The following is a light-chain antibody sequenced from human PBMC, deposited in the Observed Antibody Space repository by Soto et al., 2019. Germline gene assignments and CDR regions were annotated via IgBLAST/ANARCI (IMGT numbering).Light chain of an antibody. J-gene: IGLJ1*01. V-gene: IGLV2-8*01. CDR2: DVN. CDR1: SSDVGAYIF. CDR3: VSFAGGTYV. Sequence: QSALTQPPSASGSPGQSVTISCTGTSSDVGAYIFVSWYQQHPGKAPKLMVYDVNRRPPGVPDRFFGSKSSNTASLTVSGLKAEDEADYYCVSFAGGTYVFGTGTKLTVL.